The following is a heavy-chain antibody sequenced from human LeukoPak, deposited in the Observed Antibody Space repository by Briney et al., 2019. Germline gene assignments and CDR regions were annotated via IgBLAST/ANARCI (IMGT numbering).Heavy chain of an antibody. Sequence: GGSLRLSCAASGFTFSSYAMSWVRQAPGKGLEWVSAISGSGGSTYYADSVKGRFTISRDNSKNTLYLQMNSLRTEDTAVYYCARGRGSWYGVYFDYWGQGTLVTVSS. CDR3: ARGRGSWYGVYFDY. J-gene: IGHJ4*02. D-gene: IGHD6-13*01. CDR2: ISGSGGST. CDR1: GFTFSSYA. V-gene: IGHV3-23*01.